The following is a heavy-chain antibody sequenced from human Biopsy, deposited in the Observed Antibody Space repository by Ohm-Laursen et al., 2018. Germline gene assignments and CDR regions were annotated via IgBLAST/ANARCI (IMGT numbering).Heavy chain of an antibody. J-gene: IGHJ5*02. D-gene: IGHD3-22*01. CDR2: INHSGST. CDR3: ARDYDTSGYYYVS. Sequence: SDTLSLTCAVYGESFSGYYWTWIRQPPGKGLEWIGEINHSGSTDYNPSLKSRVTISVDTSKNQFSLKLNSVTAADTAVYYCARDYDTSGYYYVSWGQGTLATVSS. V-gene: IGHV4-34*01. CDR1: GESFSGYY.